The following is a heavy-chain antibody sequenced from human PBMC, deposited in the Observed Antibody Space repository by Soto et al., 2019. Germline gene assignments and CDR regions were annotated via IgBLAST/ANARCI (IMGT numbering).Heavy chain of an antibody. V-gene: IGHV4-39*01. CDR3: ARRWSGYGYNN. Sequence: SETLSLTCTVSGGSISSSSYYWVWIRQPPGKGLEWIGIIYYSGSTYYNPSLKGRVTISVDTSKNQFSLKLSSVTAADTAVYYCARRWSGYGYNNWGQGTLVTVSS. CDR1: GGSISSSSYY. D-gene: IGHD3-3*01. CDR2: IYYSGST. J-gene: IGHJ4*02.